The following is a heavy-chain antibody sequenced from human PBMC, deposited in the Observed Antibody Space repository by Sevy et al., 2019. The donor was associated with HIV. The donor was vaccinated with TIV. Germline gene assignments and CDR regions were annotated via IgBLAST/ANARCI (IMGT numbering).Heavy chain of an antibody. CDR1: GFTFAKYS. J-gene: IGHJ4*02. V-gene: IGHV3-23*01. Sequence: GGCLRLSCAASGFTFAKYSMSWVRQAPGKGLEWVSTFSFGCGRINYADSVKGRFTISRDDSKNTLFLQRNSLRAEDTATYFCAREGCTQPHDYWGQGTLVTVSS. D-gene: IGHD2-8*01. CDR3: AREGCTQPHDY. CDR2: FSFGCGRI.